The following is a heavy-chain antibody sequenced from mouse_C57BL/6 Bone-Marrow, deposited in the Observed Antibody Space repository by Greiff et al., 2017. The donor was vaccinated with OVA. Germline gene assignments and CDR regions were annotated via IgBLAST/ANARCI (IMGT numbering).Heavy chain of an antibody. Sequence: QVQLQQPGAELVMPGASVKLSCKASGYTFTSYWMHWVKQRPGQGLEWIGEIDPSDSYTNYNQKFKGKSTLTVDKSSSTAYMQLSSLTSEDSAVYYCASRGDDYGGGFAYWGQGTLVTVSA. D-gene: IGHD2-4*01. V-gene: IGHV1-69*01. CDR2: IDPSDSYT. CDR1: GYTFTSYW. J-gene: IGHJ3*01. CDR3: ASRGDDYGGGFAY.